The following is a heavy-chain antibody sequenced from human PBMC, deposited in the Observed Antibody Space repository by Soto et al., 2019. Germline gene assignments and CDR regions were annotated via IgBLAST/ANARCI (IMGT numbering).Heavy chain of an antibody. D-gene: IGHD1-26*01. CDR3: AAEISIVGATAFDY. CDR2: IVVGSGNT. CDR1: GFTFTSSA. J-gene: IGHJ4*02. Sequence: GASVKVSCKASGFTFTSSAVQWVRQARGQRLEWIGWIVVGSGNTNYAQKFQERVTITRDMSTSTAYMELSSLRSEDTAVYYCAAEISIVGATAFDYWGQGTLVTVSS. V-gene: IGHV1-58*01.